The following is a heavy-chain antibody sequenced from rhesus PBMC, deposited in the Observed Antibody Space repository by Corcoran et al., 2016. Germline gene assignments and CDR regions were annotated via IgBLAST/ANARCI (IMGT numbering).Heavy chain of an antibody. J-gene: IGHJ3*01. V-gene: IGHV4-127*01. CDR2: IGCSRSST. CDR1: GSSIRTGYC. D-gene: IGHD3-34*01. CDR3: AKGPWGITDAFDF. Sequence: QVQLQESGPGLVKPSETLSLTCAVSGSSIRTGYCCSWLRQPPVKGLEWIGYIGCSRSSTNYNPSLKSRVTISKDTSKNQFSLKLSSVAAADTAVYYCAKGPWGITDAFDFWGQGLRVTVSS.